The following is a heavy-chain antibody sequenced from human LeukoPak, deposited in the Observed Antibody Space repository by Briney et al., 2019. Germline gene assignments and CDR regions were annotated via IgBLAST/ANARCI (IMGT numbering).Heavy chain of an antibody. CDR1: GGTFSSYS. CDR2: IIPIFGTA. CDR3: ARDDPYYYGSGSSYNWFDP. V-gene: IGHV1-69*15. J-gene: IGHJ5*02. Sequence: SVKLSCTASGGTFSSYSISWVRQPPGQGLEWMGRIIPIFGTANYAQKFQGRVTITADESTSTAYMELSSLRSEDTAVYYCARDDPYYYGSGSSYNWFDPWGQGTLVTVSS. D-gene: IGHD3-10*01.